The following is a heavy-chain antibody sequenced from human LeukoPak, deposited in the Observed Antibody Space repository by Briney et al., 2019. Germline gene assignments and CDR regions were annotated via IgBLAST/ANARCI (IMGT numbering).Heavy chain of an antibody. CDR2: ISGSGAST. J-gene: IGHJ4*02. V-gene: IGHV3-23*01. Sequence: GGSLRLSCAASGFTFSTYSMGWVRQAPGKGLEWVSDISGSGASTYSADSVKGRFTISRDNSRNTLYLQMNSLRAEDTAVYYCAKSDCGSDGCKLLNYWGQGTLVIASS. CDR1: GFTFSTYS. D-gene: IGHD3-10*01. CDR3: AKSDCGSDGCKLLNY.